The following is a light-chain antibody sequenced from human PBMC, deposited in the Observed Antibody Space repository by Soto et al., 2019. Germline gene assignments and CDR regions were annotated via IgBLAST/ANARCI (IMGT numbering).Light chain of an antibody. CDR2: DAS. Sequence: IVLAQSPVTLSLSPGERATLSRRASQSVSRNLAWYQQKPGQAPMLLIYDASNMATGIPARFSGSGSVTDFTLTISSLEPEDFAVYYCQQRSNWATFGPGTKVDIK. CDR3: QQRSNWAT. CDR1: QSVSRN. J-gene: IGKJ3*01. V-gene: IGKV3-11*01.